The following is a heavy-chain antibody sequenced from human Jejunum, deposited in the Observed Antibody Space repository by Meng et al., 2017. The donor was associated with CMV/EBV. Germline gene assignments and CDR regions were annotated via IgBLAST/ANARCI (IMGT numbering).Heavy chain of an antibody. CDR3: AREGAVAGFDY. CDR1: GFTFRSFG. V-gene: IGHV3-30*02. D-gene: IGHD6-19*01. Sequence: AASGFTFRSFGIHWVRQAPGKGLEWVTFIRYDGSAKYYADSVKGRFTISRDNSKNTLYLHMNSLRAEDTAVYYCAREGAVAGFDYWGQGTLVTVSS. J-gene: IGHJ4*02. CDR2: IRYDGSAK.